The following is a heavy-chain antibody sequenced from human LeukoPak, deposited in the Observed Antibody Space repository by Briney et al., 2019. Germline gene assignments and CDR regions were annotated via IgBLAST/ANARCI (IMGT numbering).Heavy chain of an antibody. D-gene: IGHD1-26*01. V-gene: IGHV4-34*01. CDR2: INHSGST. CDR1: GGSFSSYY. CDR3: ARLQKLHYYYGMDV. Sequence: ASETLSLTCAVYGGSFSSYYWSWIRQPPGKGLEWIGEINHSGSTTYNPSLKSRVTISVDTSKNQFSLRLSSVTAADTAVYYCARLQKLHYYYGMDVWGQGTTVTVSS. J-gene: IGHJ6*02.